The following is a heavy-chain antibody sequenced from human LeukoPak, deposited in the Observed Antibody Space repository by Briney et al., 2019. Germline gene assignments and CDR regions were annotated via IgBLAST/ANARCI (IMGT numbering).Heavy chain of an antibody. CDR1: GFTFSSYW. CDR2: INSDGIST. CDR3: ARDAFGVDKSPF. D-gene: IGHD3-3*01. V-gene: IGHV3-74*01. Sequence: GESLRLSCAASGFTFSSYWMHWVRQAPGKGLVWVSRINSDGISTSSADSVKGRFTISRDNAKNTLYLQMNSLRAEDTAVYYCARDAFGVDKSPFWGQGTLVTVSS. J-gene: IGHJ4*02.